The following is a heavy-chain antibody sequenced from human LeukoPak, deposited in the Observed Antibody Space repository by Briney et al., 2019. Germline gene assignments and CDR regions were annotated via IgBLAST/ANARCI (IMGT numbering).Heavy chain of an antibody. J-gene: IGHJ4*02. CDR2: ITGGGTT. CDR3: VKLVADTTNNHFDC. Sequence: PGGSLRLSCAPSGFTFSSYAMSWVRQAPGKGLEWVSIITGGGTTYYADSVKGRFTISRDNSKNMLYLQMSSLRAEDTAVYYCVKLVADTTNNHFDCWGQGALVTVSS. V-gene: IGHV3-23*01. CDR1: GFTFSSYA. D-gene: IGHD1-26*01.